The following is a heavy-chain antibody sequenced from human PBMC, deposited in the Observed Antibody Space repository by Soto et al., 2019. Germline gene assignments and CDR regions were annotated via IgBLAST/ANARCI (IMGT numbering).Heavy chain of an antibody. Sequence: QVQLQESGPGLVKPSETLSLTCTVSGGSVSSGSYYWSWIRQPPGKGLEWIGYIYYSGSTNYNPSRKRRVIISINTTNNQFSLKLCSVTAADTTVYYCARISGKSYGLAPYFDYWGQGTLVTVSS. V-gene: IGHV4-61*01. J-gene: IGHJ4*02. CDR2: IYYSGST. D-gene: IGHD5-18*01. CDR3: ARISGKSYGLAPYFDY. CDR1: GGSVSSGSYY.